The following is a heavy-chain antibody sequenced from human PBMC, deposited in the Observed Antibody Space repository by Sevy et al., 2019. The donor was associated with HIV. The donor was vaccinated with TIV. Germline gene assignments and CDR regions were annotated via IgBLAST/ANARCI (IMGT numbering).Heavy chain of an antibody. V-gene: IGHV3-9*01. D-gene: IGHD3-22*01. Sequence: GGSLRLSCAASGFIFDDYAIHWVRQAPGKGPEWVSGISWRGATIGYADSVKGRFTISRDIAKNSLFLHMNNLRPEDTALYYCAKGGPFYYDTCAYEIDYWGQGTLVTVSS. J-gene: IGHJ4*02. CDR1: GFIFDDYA. CDR2: ISWRGATI. CDR3: AKGGPFYYDTCAYEIDY.